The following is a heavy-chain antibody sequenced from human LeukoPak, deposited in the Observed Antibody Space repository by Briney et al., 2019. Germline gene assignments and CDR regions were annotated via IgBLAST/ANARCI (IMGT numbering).Heavy chain of an antibody. CDR3: ARAKYCSSTSCSRYNWFDP. CDR1: GFTFSSYW. D-gene: IGHD2-2*01. J-gene: IGHJ5*02. Sequence: QSGGSLRLSCAASGFTFSSYWMSWVRQAPGKGLEWVANIKQDGSEKYYVDSVKGRFTISRDNAKNSLYLQVNSLRAEDTAVYYCARAKYCSSTSCSRYNWFDPWGQGTLVTVSS. CDR2: IKQDGSEK. V-gene: IGHV3-7*01.